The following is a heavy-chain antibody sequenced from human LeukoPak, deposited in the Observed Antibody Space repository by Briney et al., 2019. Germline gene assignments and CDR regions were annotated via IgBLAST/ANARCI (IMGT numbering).Heavy chain of an antibody. V-gene: IGHV1-18*01. D-gene: IGHD4-17*01. CDR1: GYTFIDYD. J-gene: IGHJ4*02. CDR2: ISTYNGNT. Sequence: GASVKVSCKASGYTFIDYDITWVRQAPGQGLEWMGWISTYNGNTNYAQRLQGRVTMTTDTSTSTAYMELRSLRSDDTAVYYCARDRDYGDYNTQDLFVYWGQGTLVTVSS. CDR3: ARDRDYGDYNTQDLFVY.